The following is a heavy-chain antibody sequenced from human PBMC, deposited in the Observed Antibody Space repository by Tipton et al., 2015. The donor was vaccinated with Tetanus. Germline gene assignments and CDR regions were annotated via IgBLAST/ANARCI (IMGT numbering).Heavy chain of an antibody. V-gene: IGHV4-4*02. CDR1: GVSTSTSDW. CDR2: IFHDGTT. J-gene: IGHJ4*02. Sequence: TLSLTCAVSGVSTSTSDWWSWVRQPPGKGLEWIGEIFHDGTTNYNPSLKSRVTISVDKSKSQFSLKWTSVTAADTAVYYCASHLGSCTSTSCQPFAYWGQGTLVTVSS. D-gene: IGHD2-2*01. CDR3: ASHLGSCTSTSCQPFAY.